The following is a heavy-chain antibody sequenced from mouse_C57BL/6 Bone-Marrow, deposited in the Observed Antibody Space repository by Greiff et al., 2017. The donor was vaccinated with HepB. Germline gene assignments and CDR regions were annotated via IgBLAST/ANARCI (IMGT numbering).Heavy chain of an antibody. CDR1: GFTFSSYA. V-gene: IGHV5-4*01. Sequence: EVQRVESGGGLVKPGGSLKLSCAASGFTFSSYAMSWVRQTPEKRLEWVATISDGGSYTYYPDNVKGRFTISRDNAKNNLYLQMSHLKSEDTAMYYCARSLLRAMDYWCQGTSVTVSS. CDR3: ARSLLRAMDY. CDR2: ISDGGSYT. D-gene: IGHD2-1*01. J-gene: IGHJ4*01.